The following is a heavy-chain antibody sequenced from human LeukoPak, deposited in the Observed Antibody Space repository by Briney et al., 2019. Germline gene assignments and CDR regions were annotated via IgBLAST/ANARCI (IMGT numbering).Heavy chain of an antibody. J-gene: IGHJ5*02. CDR2: IRYDGSSK. D-gene: IGHD4-17*01. V-gene: IGHV3-30*02. Sequence: GGSLRLSCAASGFTFSGYGMHWVRQAPGKGLEWVAFIRYDGSSKYYADSVKGRLTISRDKSRNTLYLQMNSLGAEDTAVYYCAKDHDYGTVSGWFDPWGQGTLVTVSS. CDR3: AKDHDYGTVSGWFDP. CDR1: GFTFSGYG.